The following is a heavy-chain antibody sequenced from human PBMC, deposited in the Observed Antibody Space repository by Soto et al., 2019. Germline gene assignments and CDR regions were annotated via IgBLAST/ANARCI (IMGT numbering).Heavy chain of an antibody. V-gene: IGHV2-5*02. Sequence: SGPTLVNPTQTLTLTCTFSGFSLSTSGVGVGWIRQPPGKALEWLALIYWDDDKRYSPSLKSRLTITKDTSKNQVVLTMTNMDPVDTATYYCAHNSRSSSTQLPISSRKAARRVLFDHWGQGTLVTVPS. CDR1: GFSLSTSGVG. CDR3: AHNSRSSSTQLPISSRKAARRVLFDH. D-gene: IGHD6-6*01. CDR2: IYWDDDK. J-gene: IGHJ4*02.